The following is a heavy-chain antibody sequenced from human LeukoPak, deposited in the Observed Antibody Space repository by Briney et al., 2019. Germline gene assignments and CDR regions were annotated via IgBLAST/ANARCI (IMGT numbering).Heavy chain of an antibody. D-gene: IGHD3-9*01. V-gene: IGHV4-30-2*01. CDR2: IYHSGST. Sequence: SETLSLTCTVSGGSISSGGYYWSWIRQPPGKGLEWIGYIYHSGSTYYNPSLKSRVTISVDRSKNQFSLKLSSVTAADTAVYYCARGGDFDSGMDVWGKGTPVTVSS. CDR3: ARGGDFDSGMDV. J-gene: IGHJ6*03. CDR1: GGSISSGGYY.